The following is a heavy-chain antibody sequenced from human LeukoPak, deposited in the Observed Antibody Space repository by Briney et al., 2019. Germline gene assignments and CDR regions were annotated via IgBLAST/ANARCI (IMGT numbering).Heavy chain of an antibody. CDR1: GGTFSSYA. Sequence: GASVKVSCKASGGTFSSYAISWVRQAPGQGLEWMGGIIPIFGTANYAQKFQGRATITADESTSTAYMELSSLRSEDTAVYYCARTTNYYDSSGYSPGGAFDIWGQGTMVTVSS. CDR2: IIPIFGTA. V-gene: IGHV1-69*13. J-gene: IGHJ3*02. CDR3: ARTTNYYDSSGYSPGGAFDI. D-gene: IGHD3-22*01.